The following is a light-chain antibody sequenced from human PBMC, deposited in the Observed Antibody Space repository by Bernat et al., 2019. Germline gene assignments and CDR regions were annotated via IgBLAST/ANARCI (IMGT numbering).Light chain of an antibody. V-gene: IGKV1-39*01. CDR3: KQGYSSLWT. CDR1: QSISSY. J-gene: IGKJ1*01. Sequence: DIQMTQSPSSLSASVGDRVTITCRASQSISSYLNWYLQKPGKAPKLLIYAASSLQSGVPSRFSGSGSGTDFTLTISSLQPEDFATYYCKQGYSSLWTYGKGTKVEIK. CDR2: AAS.